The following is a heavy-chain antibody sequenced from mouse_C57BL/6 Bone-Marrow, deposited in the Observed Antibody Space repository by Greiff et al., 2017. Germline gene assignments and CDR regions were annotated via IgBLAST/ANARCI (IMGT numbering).Heavy chain of an antibody. V-gene: IGHV1-39*01. CDR2: INPNYGTT. CDR1: GYPFTDYN. J-gene: IGHJ4*01. D-gene: IGHD1-1*01. CDR3: ARGDESYFYYAMDY. Sequence: EVKLQESGPELVKPGASVKISCKASGYPFTDYNMNWVKQSNGKSLEWIGVINPNYGTTSYNQKFKGKATLTVDQSSSTAYMQLNSLTSEDSAVYYCARGDESYFYYAMDYWGQGTSVTVSS.